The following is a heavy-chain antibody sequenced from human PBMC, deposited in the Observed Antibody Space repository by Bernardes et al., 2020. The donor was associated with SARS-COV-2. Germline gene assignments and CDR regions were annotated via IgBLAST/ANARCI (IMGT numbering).Heavy chain of an antibody. D-gene: IGHD5-12*01. CDR2: LTRSGNT. V-gene: IGHV3-48*01. CDR3: VRDGYSGYYDFRY. CDR1: GFNFRSYR. Sequence: GRSLRLSCAGSGFNFRSYRMNWVRQAPGKGLEWVSYLTRSGNTDYVDSVKGRFTISRDNAKNSLYLQMNSLRAEDTAVYYCVRDGYSGYYDFRYWGQGTLVTVSS. J-gene: IGHJ4*02.